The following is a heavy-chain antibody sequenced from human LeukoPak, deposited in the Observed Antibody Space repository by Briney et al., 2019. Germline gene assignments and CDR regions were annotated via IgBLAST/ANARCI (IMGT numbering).Heavy chain of an antibody. CDR2: IYPGDSDT. V-gene: IGHV5-51*01. Sequence: GESLKISCKGSGYSFTSYWIGWVRQMPGKGLEWMGIIYPGDSDTRYSPSFQGQVTISADKSISTAYLQWSSLKASGTAMYYCARHIGMVRGVIISGFDYWGQGTLVTVSS. D-gene: IGHD3-10*01. CDR1: GYSFTSYW. J-gene: IGHJ4*02. CDR3: ARHIGMVRGVIISGFDY.